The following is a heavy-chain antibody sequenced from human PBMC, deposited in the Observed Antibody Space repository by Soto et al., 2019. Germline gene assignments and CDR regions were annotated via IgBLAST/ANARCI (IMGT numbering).Heavy chain of an antibody. CDR3: ARGGCSSTSCYRRKNWFDP. CDR2: IYYSGST. J-gene: IGHJ5*02. Sequence: SETLSLTCTVSGGSISSYYWSWIRQPPGKGLEWIGYIYYSGSTNYNPSLKSRVTISVDTSKNQFSLKLSSVTAADTAVYYCARGGCSSTSCYRRKNWFDPWGQGTLVTVSS. CDR1: GGSISSYY. D-gene: IGHD2-2*02. V-gene: IGHV4-59*01.